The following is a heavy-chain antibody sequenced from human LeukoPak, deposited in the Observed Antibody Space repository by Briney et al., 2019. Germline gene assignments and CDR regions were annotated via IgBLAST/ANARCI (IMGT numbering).Heavy chain of an antibody. CDR2: INQDGSKK. CDR3: ARRAWFGNYYYMDV. V-gene: IGHV3-7*01. Sequence: GGSLRLSCAASGFTFSRDWMNWVRQAPGKTLEWVANINQDGSKKNYVDSVKGRFTISRDNAKNSLYLQMNSLRAEDTAVYYCARRAWFGNYYYMDVWGKGTTVTISS. D-gene: IGHD3-10*01. J-gene: IGHJ6*03. CDR1: GFTFSRDW.